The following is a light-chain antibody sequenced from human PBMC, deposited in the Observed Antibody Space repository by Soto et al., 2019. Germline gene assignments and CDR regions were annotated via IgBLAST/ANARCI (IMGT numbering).Light chain of an antibody. CDR2: EVS. Sequence: QSALTQPASVSGSPGQSITISCTGTSSDSSNYVSWYQQHPGKAPKLIIYEVSNRPSGVSVRFSGSKSGNTASLTISELQAEDEADYYCTSYTKNVYVFGTGTKVTVL. J-gene: IGLJ1*01. V-gene: IGLV2-14*01. CDR3: TSYTKNVYV. CDR1: SSDSSNY.